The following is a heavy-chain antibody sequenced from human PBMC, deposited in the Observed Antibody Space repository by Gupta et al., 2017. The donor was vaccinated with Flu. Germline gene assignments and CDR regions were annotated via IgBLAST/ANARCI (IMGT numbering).Heavy chain of an antibody. CDR2: IYYSGSA. Sequence: QVQLQESGPGLVKPSETLSLTCTVSGGSMSPYFWSWIRQPPGKRLVWIGYIYYSGSADYNPSLKSRVTMSIDTSKNQLSLKLNSVTAADTAVYFCARDFRFYNSSAYTSYYYNYMDVWGKGTTVTVSS. D-gene: IGHD3-22*01. V-gene: IGHV4-59*01. J-gene: IGHJ6*03. CDR1: GGSMSPYF. CDR3: ARDFRFYNSSAYTSYYYNYMDV.